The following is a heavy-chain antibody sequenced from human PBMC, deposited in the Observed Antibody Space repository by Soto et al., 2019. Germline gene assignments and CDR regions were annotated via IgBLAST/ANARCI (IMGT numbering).Heavy chain of an antibody. CDR1: GFTFSSYG. Sequence: QVQLVESGGGVVQPGRSLRLSCAASGFTFSSYGMHWVRQAPGKGLEWVAVIWYDGSNKYYADSVKGRFTISRDNSKNTLYLQMNSRRAEETAVYYCARDRYSSGWYASPVHYYGMDVW. CDR2: IWYDGSNK. V-gene: IGHV3-33*01. J-gene: IGHJ6*01. D-gene: IGHD6-19*01. CDR3: ARDRYSSGWYASPVHYYGMDV.